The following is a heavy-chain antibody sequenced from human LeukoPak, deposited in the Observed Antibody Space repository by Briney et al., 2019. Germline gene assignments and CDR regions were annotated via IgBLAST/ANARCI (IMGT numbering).Heavy chain of an antibody. D-gene: IGHD2-21*01. J-gene: IGHJ4*02. V-gene: IGHV1-2*02. CDR1: GYTFTDYY. CDR3: ARGDQWGDTKGRAIDY. CDR2: INPNSGGT. Sequence: ASVKVSCKASGYTFTDYYMHWMRQAPGQGLEWMGWINPNSGGTNYAQKFQGRVTMTRDTSISTAYMELSRLRSDDTAVYYCARGDQWGDTKGRAIDYWGQGTLVTVSS.